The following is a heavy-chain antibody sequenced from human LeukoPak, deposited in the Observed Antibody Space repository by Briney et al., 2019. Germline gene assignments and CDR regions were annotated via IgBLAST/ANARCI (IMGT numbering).Heavy chain of an antibody. J-gene: IGHJ4*02. V-gene: IGHV3-64*01. CDR3: ARDLESDY. Sequence: GGSLKLSCAASGFTFSRYAMHWVRQAPGKGLEYVSAISSNGGSTYYANSVEGRFTISRDNSKNTLYLQMGSLRAEDMAVYYRARDLESDYWGQGTLVTVSS. CDR1: GFTFSRYA. CDR2: ISSNGGST.